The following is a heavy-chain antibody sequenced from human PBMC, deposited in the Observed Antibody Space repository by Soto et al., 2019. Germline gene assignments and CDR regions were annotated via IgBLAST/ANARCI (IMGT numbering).Heavy chain of an antibody. CDR3: VRDQREGLRYGMDV. CDR2: ISSSGTIV. V-gene: IGHV3-11*01. D-gene: IGHD1-26*01. Sequence: PGGSLRLSXAASGFTFSDHYMSWIRQAPGKGLQWVSHISSSGTIVYLADSMKGRFTMSRDNAKNSVHLHLTSLRVEDTAVYYCVRDQREGLRYGMDVWGQGTTVTVS. J-gene: IGHJ6*02. CDR1: GFTFSDHY.